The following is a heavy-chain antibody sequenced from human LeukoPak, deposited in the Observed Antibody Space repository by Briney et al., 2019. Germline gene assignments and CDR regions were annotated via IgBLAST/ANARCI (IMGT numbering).Heavy chain of an antibody. Sequence: GGSLRLSCAASGFTFSSYAMSWVRQAPGKGLEWVSAISGSGGSTYYADSVKGRFTISRDNSKNTLYLQMNSLRAEDTAVYYCAKVGYCSGGSCYHFDYWGQGTLVTVSS. CDR2: ISGSGGST. J-gene: IGHJ4*02. V-gene: IGHV3-23*01. CDR3: AKVGYCSGGSCYHFDY. D-gene: IGHD2-15*01. CDR1: GFTFSSYA.